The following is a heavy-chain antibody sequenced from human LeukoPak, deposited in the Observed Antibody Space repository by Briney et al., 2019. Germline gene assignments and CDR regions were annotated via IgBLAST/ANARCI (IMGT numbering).Heavy chain of an antibody. CDR1: GFTFSSCS. J-gene: IGHJ4*02. Sequence: GGSLRLSCAASGFTFSSCSMNWVRQAPGKGLEWVSSISSSSSYIYYADSVKGRFTISRDNAKNSLYLQMNSLRAEDTAVYYCARGGGSYYVVNWGQGTLVTVSS. CDR3: ARGGGSYYVVN. V-gene: IGHV3-21*01. CDR2: ISSSSSYI. D-gene: IGHD1-26*01.